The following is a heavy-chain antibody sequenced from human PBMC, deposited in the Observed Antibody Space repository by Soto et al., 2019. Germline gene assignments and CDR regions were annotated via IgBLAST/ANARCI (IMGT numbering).Heavy chain of an antibody. D-gene: IGHD4-4*01. Sequence: GGSLRLSCAASGFTFTSYAMNWVRQAPGKGLEWVSLISGSGDSTYYADTVKGRFTISRDNSKNTLYLRMSSLRAEDTDVYYCAKAYSTAPGYWGQGTLVTVSS. CDR2: ISGSGDST. J-gene: IGHJ4*01. CDR1: GFTFTSYA. CDR3: AKAYSTAPGY. V-gene: IGHV3-23*01.